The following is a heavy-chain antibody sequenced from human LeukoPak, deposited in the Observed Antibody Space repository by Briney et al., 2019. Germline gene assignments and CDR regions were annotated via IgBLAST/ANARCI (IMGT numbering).Heavy chain of an antibody. Sequence: SETLSLTCTVSGGSISGYYWSWIRQPPGKGLEWIGYIRYSGTTNYSPSLKSRATISVDTSKNQFSLKLSSVTAADTAVYYCARVGRNLELYYYYMDVWGKGTTVTVSS. J-gene: IGHJ6*03. CDR2: IRYSGTT. V-gene: IGHV4-59*08. CDR3: ARVGRNLELYYYYMDV. CDR1: GGSISGYY. D-gene: IGHD1-14*01.